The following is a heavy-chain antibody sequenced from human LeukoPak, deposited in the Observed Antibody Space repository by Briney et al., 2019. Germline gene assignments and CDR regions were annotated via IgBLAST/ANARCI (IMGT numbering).Heavy chain of an antibody. V-gene: IGHV3-33*01. CDR1: GFTFSSYG. J-gene: IGHJ4*02. Sequence: GGSLRLSCAASGFTFSSYGMHWVRQAPGKGLEWVAVIWYDGSNKYYADSVKGRFTISRDNSKNTLYLQMNSLRAEDTAVYYCARGFMWQWLPYWGQGTLVTVSS. CDR3: ARGFMWQWLPY. CDR2: IWYDGSNK. D-gene: IGHD6-19*01.